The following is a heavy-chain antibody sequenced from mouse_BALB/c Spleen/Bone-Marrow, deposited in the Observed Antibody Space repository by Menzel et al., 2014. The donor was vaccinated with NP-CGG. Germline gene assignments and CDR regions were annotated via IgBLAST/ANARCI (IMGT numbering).Heavy chain of an antibody. Sequence: EVQLQQSGAELVKPGASVKSSCTASGFNIKDTYMHWVKQRPEQGLEWIGRIDPANGNTKYDPKFQGKATITADTSSNTAYLQLSSLTSEDTAVYYCARYGYGVYFDYWGQGTTLTVSS. CDR1: GFNIKDTY. CDR2: IDPANGNT. D-gene: IGHD2-2*01. CDR3: ARYGYGVYFDY. V-gene: IGHV14-3*02. J-gene: IGHJ2*01.